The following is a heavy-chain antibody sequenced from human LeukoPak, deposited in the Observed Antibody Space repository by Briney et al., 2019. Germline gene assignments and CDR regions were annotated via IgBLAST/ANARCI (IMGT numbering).Heavy chain of an antibody. CDR3: ARVLGRIAVAGTLGY. CDR1: GYTFTSYA. Sequence: ASVKASCKASGYTFTSYAMHWVRQAPGQRLEWMGWINAGNGNTKYSQKFQGRVTITRDTSASTAYMELSSLRSEDTAVYYCARVLGRIAVAGTLGYWGQGTLVTVSS. CDR2: INAGNGNT. J-gene: IGHJ4*02. V-gene: IGHV1-3*01. D-gene: IGHD6-19*01.